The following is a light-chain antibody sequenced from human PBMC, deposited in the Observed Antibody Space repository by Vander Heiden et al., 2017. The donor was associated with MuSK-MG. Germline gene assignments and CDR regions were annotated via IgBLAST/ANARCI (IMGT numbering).Light chain of an antibody. CDR3: QQTYTGIT. CDR1: ESISNY. Sequence: DIQMTQSPSSLSASVGDRVTIPCRANESISNYLNWYHQTPGKAPKLLIYAAPRVQSGVTSIFSGSGSGTEFILTINSLQPEDFGTYYCQQTYTGITFGQGTRLEIK. V-gene: IGKV1-39*01. J-gene: IGKJ5*01. CDR2: AAP.